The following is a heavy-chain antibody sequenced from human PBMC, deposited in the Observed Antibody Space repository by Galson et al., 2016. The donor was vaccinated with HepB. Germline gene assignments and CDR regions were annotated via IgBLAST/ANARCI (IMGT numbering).Heavy chain of an antibody. J-gene: IGHJ4*02. V-gene: IGHV3-72*01. CDR1: GFILRDYY. CDR2: TRNRVRGYTT. CDR3: TRTGLGDFDY. Sequence: SLRLSCAASGFILRDYYMDWVRQAPGKGLEWVGRTRNRVRGYTTDYVASVKGRFTISRDNSKSSVYLHMNGLKPEDTAIYYCTRTGLGDFDYWGRGTLVTVSS.